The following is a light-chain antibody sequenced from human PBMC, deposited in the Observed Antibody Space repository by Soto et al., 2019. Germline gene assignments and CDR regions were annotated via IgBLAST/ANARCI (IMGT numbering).Light chain of an antibody. V-gene: IGKV3-15*01. CDR3: QQYSNWPPWT. CDR2: GAS. Sequence: EIVMTQSPATLSVSPGDRATLSCRASQSVSSNLAWYQQRPGQAPRLLIDGASTRATGIPARCSGSGVGTEFTLAISSLQSEDFAVYYCQQYSNWPPWTFGQGTKVEIK. J-gene: IGKJ1*01. CDR1: QSVSSN.